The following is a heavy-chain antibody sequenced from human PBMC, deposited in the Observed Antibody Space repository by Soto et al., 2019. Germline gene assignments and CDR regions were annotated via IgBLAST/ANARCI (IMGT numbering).Heavy chain of an antibody. CDR2: INHSGST. Sequence: KPSETLSLTCTVSGGSVSSRSFYWSWLRQSPGRGLEWIVEINHSGSTNYNPSLKSRVTISVDTSKNQYSLKLAAVTAAAAAVSSCAREWLGYQLPIWGIDYWGQGTLVTVSS. V-gene: IGHV4-61*01. J-gene: IGHJ4*02. CDR1: GGSVSSRSFY. CDR3: AREWLGYQLPIWGIDY. D-gene: IGHD2-2*01.